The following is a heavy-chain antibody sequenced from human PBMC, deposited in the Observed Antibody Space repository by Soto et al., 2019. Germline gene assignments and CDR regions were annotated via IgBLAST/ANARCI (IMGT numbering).Heavy chain of an antibody. J-gene: IGHJ4*02. CDR2: IFHGGST. Sequence: PSETLSLTCAVYDGSFSGYYWSWIRQPPGKGLEWIGEIFHGGSTDYSPSLKSRVTISVDTSKNQFSLELSSVTAAETAVYYCPRTHYASNTFYSCFDHWGQGTLVTISA. CDR3: PRTHYASNTFYSCFDH. CDR1: DGSFSGYY. V-gene: IGHV4-34*12. D-gene: IGHD3-22*01.